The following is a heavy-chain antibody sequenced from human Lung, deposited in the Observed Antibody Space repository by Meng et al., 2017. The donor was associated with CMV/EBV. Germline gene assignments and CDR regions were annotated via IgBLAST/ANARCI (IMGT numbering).Heavy chain of an antibody. Sequence: SGXXLVXPTQTLTLTCTVSGFSRSNARMGVSWIRQPPGKALEWLADIFSNDEKSYKTSLQSRLTISKDTSKSQVVLMMTSMDPVDTGTYYCARTGDIVGRPVDYWXQGSLVTVSS. CDR2: IFSNDEK. D-gene: IGHD6-6*01. V-gene: IGHV2-26*01. CDR1: GFSRSNARMG. J-gene: IGHJ4*02. CDR3: ARTGDIVGRPVDY.